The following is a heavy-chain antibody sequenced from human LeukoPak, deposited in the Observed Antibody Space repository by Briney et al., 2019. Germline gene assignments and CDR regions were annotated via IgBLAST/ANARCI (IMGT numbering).Heavy chain of an antibody. CDR2: IYYSGST. CDR3: ARHDGDHDY. CDR1: GGSISSSSYY. J-gene: IGHJ4*02. V-gene: IGHV4-39*01. Sequence: SETLSLTCTVSGGSISSSSYYWGWIRETPRKGLEWVGSIYYSGSTYYNPSLKSRVTISVDTSKNQFSLKLSSVTAADTAVYYCARHDGDHDYWGQGTLVTVSS. D-gene: IGHD4-17*01.